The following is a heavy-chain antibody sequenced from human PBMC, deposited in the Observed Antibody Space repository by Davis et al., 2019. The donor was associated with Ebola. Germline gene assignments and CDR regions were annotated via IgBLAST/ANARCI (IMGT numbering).Heavy chain of an antibody. CDR3: ARGWELHFDY. CDR2: ISGSGATT. D-gene: IGHD1-26*01. Sequence: GESLKISCAASGFTFSNYAMSWVRQAPGKGLEWVSGISGSGATTYYADSVKGRFTISRDNSKNTLYLQMNSLRAEDTAVYYCARGWELHFDYWGQGTLVTVSS. V-gene: IGHV3-23*01. J-gene: IGHJ4*02. CDR1: GFTFSNYA.